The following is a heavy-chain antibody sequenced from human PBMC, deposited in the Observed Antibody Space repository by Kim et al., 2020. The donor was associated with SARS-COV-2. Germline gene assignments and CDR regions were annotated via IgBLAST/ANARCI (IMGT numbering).Heavy chain of an antibody. D-gene: IGHD3-22*01. CDR2: IYPGDSDT. J-gene: IGHJ4*02. V-gene: IGHV5-51*01. CDR1: GYSFTSYW. Sequence: GESLKISCKGSGYSFTSYWIGWVRQMPGKGLEWMGIIYPGDSDTRYSPSFQGQVTISADKSISTAYLQWSSLKASDTAMYYCARSRDYYDSSGYYHLFDYWGQGTLVTVSS. CDR3: ARSRDYYDSSGYYHLFDY.